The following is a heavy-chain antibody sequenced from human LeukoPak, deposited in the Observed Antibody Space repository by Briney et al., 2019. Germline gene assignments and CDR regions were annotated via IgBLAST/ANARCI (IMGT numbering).Heavy chain of an antibody. D-gene: IGHD6-13*01. J-gene: IGHJ4*02. CDR3: KSGGAAPGSFDN. CDR2: ISGSGGST. CDR1: GFTFSSYA. Sequence: GGSLRLSCAASGFTFSSYAMSWVRQAPGKGLEWVSSISGSGGSTYYADSVKGRFTISRDNAKNSLYLQLNSLRVEDTAVYYCKSGGAAPGSFDNWGQGTLVTVSP. V-gene: IGHV3-23*01.